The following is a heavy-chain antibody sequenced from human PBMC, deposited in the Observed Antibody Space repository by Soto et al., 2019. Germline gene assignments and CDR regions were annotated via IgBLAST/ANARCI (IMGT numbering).Heavy chain of an antibody. CDR1: GYSFTSYD. Sequence: QVQLVQSGAEVKKPGASVKVSCKASGYSFTSYDINWVRQATGQGLEWMGWMNPNSGNTGYDQMFQGTVTMTRNTSMSRAYMELSSLRAEYTAVYYCARGLGMLLGVMDLWGQGTPVTVSS. CDR3: ARGLGMLLGVMDL. V-gene: IGHV1-8*01. CDR2: MNPNSGNT. D-gene: IGHD3-10*01. J-gene: IGHJ5*02.